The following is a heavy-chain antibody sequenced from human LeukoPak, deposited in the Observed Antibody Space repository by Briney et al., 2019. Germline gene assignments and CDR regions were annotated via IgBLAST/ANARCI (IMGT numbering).Heavy chain of an antibody. D-gene: IGHD7-27*01. J-gene: IGHJ4*02. Sequence: PGRSLRLSCAASGFTFDDYAMHWARQAPGKGLEGVSGISWNSGMIGYADSVKGRFTISRDNAKNSLYLQMSSLRAEDTALYYCVKARALTGNFDFWGQGTLVTVSS. CDR2: ISWNSGMI. CDR1: GFTFDDYA. V-gene: IGHV3-9*01. CDR3: VKARALTGNFDF.